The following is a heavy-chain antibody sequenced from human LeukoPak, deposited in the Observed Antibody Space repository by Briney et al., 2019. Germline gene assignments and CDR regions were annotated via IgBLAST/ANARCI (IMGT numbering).Heavy chain of an antibody. J-gene: IGHJ6*03. D-gene: IGHD6-13*01. CDR2: INHSGST. Sequence: PSETLSLTCAVYGGSVSGYYWSWLRQPPGKGLEWLGEINHSGSTNYNPSLKSRVTISVDTSKNQFSLKLSSVTAADTAVYYCARGTSSSWRYYYYYMDVWGKGTTVTVSS. CDR3: ARGTSSSWRYYYYYMDV. CDR1: GGSVSGYY. V-gene: IGHV4-34*01.